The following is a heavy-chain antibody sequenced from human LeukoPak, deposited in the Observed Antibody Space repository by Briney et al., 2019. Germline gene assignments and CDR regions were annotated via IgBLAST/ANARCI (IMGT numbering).Heavy chain of an antibody. D-gene: IGHD2-21*02. CDR3: AKDRIVLVTATCDY. CDR2: IQNDGSNK. J-gene: IGHJ4*02. Sequence: QTGGSLRLSCAASGFTFSLYGIHWVRQAPGKGLEWVAFIQNDGSNKYYADSVKGRFTISRDNSKNTLYLQMNSLRPDDTAMYYCAKDRIVLVTATCDYGGQGTLVSVSS. CDR1: GFTFSLYG. V-gene: IGHV3-30*02.